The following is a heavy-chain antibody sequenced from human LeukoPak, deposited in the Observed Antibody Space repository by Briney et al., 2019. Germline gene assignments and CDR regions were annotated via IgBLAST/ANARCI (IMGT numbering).Heavy chain of an antibody. CDR2: FYYSGSA. CDR1: GGSISSYY. CDR3: ARDHSGTNYVMD. Sequence: SSETLSLTCTVSGGSISSYYWSWIRQPPGKGLEWIGYFYYSGSANYNPSLKSRVTISVDTSKSQFSLKLRSVTTADTAVYYCARDHSGTNYVMDWGQGTLVTVSS. D-gene: IGHD4/OR15-4a*01. V-gene: IGHV4-59*01. J-gene: IGHJ4*02.